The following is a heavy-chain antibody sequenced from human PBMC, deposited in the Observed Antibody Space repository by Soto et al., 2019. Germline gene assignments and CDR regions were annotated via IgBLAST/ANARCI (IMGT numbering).Heavy chain of an antibody. CDR3: AREAGASCSSTSCYYSQDYYYYYMDV. CDR1: GGSFSGYY. D-gene: IGHD2-2*01. V-gene: IGHV4-34*01. CDR2: INHSGST. J-gene: IGHJ6*03. Sequence: SETLSLTCAVYGGSFSGYYWSWIRQPPGKGLEWIGEINHSGSTNYNPSLKSRVTISVDTSKNQFSLKLSSVTAADTAVYYCAREAGASCSSTSCYYSQDYYYYYMDVWGKGTTVTVSS.